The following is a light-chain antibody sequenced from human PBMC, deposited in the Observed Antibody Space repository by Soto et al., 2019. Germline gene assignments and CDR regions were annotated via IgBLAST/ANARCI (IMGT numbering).Light chain of an antibody. CDR1: KLGDKY. V-gene: IGLV3-1*01. CDR2: QDS. CDR3: QAWDSSTAVV. Sequence: SYELTQPPSVSVSAGQTASITCSGDKLGDKYVCWYQQKPGQSPVLVIYQDSTRPSGIPERFSGSNSGNTATLTISGTQAMDEADYYCQAWDSSTAVVFGGGTKLTVL. J-gene: IGLJ2*01.